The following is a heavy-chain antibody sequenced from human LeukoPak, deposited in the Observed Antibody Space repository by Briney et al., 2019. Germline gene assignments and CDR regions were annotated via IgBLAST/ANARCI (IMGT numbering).Heavy chain of an antibody. Sequence: PSETLSLTCTVSGGSISSSSYYWGWIRQPPGKGLEWIGSIYYSGSTYYNPSLKSRVTISVDTSKNQFSLKLSSVTAADTAVYYCARESPLFIVGAPSGYFDYWGQGTLVTVSS. CDR2: IYYSGST. J-gene: IGHJ4*02. CDR3: ARESPLFIVGAPSGYFDY. CDR1: GGSISSSSYY. D-gene: IGHD1-26*01. V-gene: IGHV4-39*07.